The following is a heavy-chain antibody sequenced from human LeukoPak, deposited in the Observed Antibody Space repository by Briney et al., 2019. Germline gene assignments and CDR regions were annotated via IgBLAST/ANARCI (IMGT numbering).Heavy chain of an antibody. J-gene: IGHJ6*02. V-gene: IGHV1-69*13. CDR2: IIPIFGTA. Sequence: GASVKVSCKASGGTFSSYAISWVRQAPGQGLEWMGGIIPIFGTANYAQKFQGRVTITADESTSTAYMELSSLRSEDTAVYYCARLRAPLHYGDYEVGDYYYYGMDVWGQGTTVTVSS. CDR3: ARLRAPLHYGDYEVGDYYYYGMDV. D-gene: IGHD4-17*01. CDR1: GGTFSSYA.